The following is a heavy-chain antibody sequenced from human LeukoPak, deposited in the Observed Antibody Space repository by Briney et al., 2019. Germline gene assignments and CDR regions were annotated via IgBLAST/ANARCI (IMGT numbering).Heavy chain of an antibody. D-gene: IGHD4-17*01. Sequence: PGGSLRLSCAASGFTFSSYGMHWVRQAPGKGLEWVAVIWYDGSNKYYADSVKGRFTISRDNSKNTLYLQMNSLRAEDTAVYYCARAGYGDYVVAFWYFDLWGRGTLVTVSS. CDR2: IWYDGSNK. J-gene: IGHJ2*01. CDR1: GFTFSSYG. V-gene: IGHV3-33*01. CDR3: ARAGYGDYVVAFWYFDL.